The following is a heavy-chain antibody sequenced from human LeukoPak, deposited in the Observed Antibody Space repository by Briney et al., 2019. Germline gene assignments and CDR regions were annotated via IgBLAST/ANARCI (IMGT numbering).Heavy chain of an antibody. J-gene: IGHJ5*02. V-gene: IGHV4-59*08. CDR1: GVSIKNHY. Sequence: WETLSLTCTVSGVSIKNHYWSWIRQPPGKGLEWIANIYYAGSSNYNPSLKSRVSVSIDASKNHLSLQLTSVTDADTAIYYCARQTVIIPTGMEGPWFDPWGQGTLVAVSS. CDR3: ARQTVIIPTGMEGPWFDP. CDR2: IYYAGSS. D-gene: IGHD2/OR15-2a*01.